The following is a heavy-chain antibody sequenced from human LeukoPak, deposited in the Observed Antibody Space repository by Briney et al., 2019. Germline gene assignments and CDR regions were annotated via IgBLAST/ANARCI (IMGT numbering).Heavy chain of an antibody. CDR3: GTLLSNGPFDY. CDR2: IYPNSGAT. J-gene: IGHJ4*02. Sequence: ASVKVSCKASGYTFTGFYMHWVRQAPGQRLEWMGYIYPNSGATKYAQKFQGRVTLTRDTSISTAYMELSGLRSDDTAVYYCGTLLSNGPFDYWGQGRLVTVSS. CDR1: GYTFTGFY. V-gene: IGHV1-2*02.